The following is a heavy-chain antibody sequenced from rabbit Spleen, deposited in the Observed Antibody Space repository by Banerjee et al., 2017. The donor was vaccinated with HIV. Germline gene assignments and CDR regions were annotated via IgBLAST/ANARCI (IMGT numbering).Heavy chain of an antibody. D-gene: IGHD6-1*01. J-gene: IGHJ4*01. CDR1: GFTLTIYW. Sequence: QEQLVESGGGLVQPEGSLTLTCTASGFTLTIYWMCWVRQAPGKGLEWIGCILAGSGSAYYASWAKGRFTITSNTNQNTVALQMTSLTVADTATYFCARVTASASYACDLWGPGTLVTVS. CDR2: ILAGSGSA. V-gene: IGHV1S47*01. CDR3: ARVTASASYACDL.